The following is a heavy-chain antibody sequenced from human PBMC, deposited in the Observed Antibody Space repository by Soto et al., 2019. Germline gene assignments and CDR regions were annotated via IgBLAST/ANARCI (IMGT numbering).Heavy chain of an antibody. D-gene: IGHD1-7*01. Sequence: GGSLRLSRAASGFTFSSYAMSWVRQAPGKGLEWVSAISGSGGSTYYADSVKGRFTISRDNSKNTLYLQMNSLRAEDTAVYYCAKVGSTELKLGYFDHWGQGTLVTVSS. J-gene: IGHJ4*02. CDR2: ISGSGGST. CDR1: GFTFSSYA. CDR3: AKVGSTELKLGYFDH. V-gene: IGHV3-23*01.